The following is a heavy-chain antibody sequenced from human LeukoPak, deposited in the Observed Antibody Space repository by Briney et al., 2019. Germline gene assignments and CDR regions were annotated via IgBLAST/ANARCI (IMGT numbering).Heavy chain of an antibody. CDR1: GGSISSGSYY. CDR3: ARDSSGRETSL. V-gene: IGHV4-61*02. CDR2: IYTSGST. J-gene: IGHJ4*02. D-gene: IGHD6-19*01. Sequence: SETLSLTCTVSGGSISSGSYYWSWIRQPAGKGLEWIGRIYTSGSTNYNPSLKSRVTISVDTSKNQFSLKLSSVTAADTAVYDCARDSSGRETSLWGQGTLVTVSS.